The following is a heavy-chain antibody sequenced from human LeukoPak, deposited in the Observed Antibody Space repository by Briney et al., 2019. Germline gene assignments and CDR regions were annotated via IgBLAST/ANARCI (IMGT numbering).Heavy chain of an antibody. V-gene: IGHV4-59*01. CDR3: ARGPGMGYCSSTSCPTDY. CDR1: GGSISSYY. D-gene: IGHD2-2*01. Sequence: PSETLSLTCTVSGGSISSYYWSWIRQPPGKGLEWIGYIYYSGSTNYNPSLKSRVTISVDTSKNQFSLKLSSVTAADTAVYYCARGPGMGYCSSTSCPTDYWGQGTLATVSS. CDR2: IYYSGST. J-gene: IGHJ4*02.